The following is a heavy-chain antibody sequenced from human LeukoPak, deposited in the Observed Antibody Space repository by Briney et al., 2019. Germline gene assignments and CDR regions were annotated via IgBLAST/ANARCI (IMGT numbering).Heavy chain of an antibody. CDR2: ISYDGSNK. D-gene: IGHD3-22*01. Sequence: GGSLRLSCAASGFTFSSYAMHWVRQAPGKGLEWVAVISYDGSNKYYADSVKGRFTISRDNSKNTLYLQMNSLRSEDTAFYYCATDGRIFEYYYDNSDYFTFFDYWGQGTLVTVSS. V-gene: IGHV3-30-3*01. J-gene: IGHJ4*02. CDR1: GFTFSSYA. CDR3: ATDGRIFEYYYDNSDYFTFFDY.